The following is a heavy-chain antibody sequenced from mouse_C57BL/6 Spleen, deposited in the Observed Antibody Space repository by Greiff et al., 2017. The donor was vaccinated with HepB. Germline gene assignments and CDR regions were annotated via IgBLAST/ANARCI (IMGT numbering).Heavy chain of an antibody. CDR1: GYTFTSYG. CDR3: ARRDYYGRSDYAMDY. Sequence: VQLQQSGAELARPGASVKLSCKASGYTFTSYGISWVKQRTGQGLEWIGEIYPRSGNTYYNEKFKGKATLTADKSSSTAYMELRSLTSEDSAVYFCARRDYYGRSDYAMDYWGQGTSVTVSS. D-gene: IGHD1-1*01. V-gene: IGHV1-81*01. J-gene: IGHJ4*01. CDR2: IYPRSGNT.